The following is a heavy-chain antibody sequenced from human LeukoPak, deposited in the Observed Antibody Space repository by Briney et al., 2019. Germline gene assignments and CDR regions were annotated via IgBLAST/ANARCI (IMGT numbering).Heavy chain of an antibody. V-gene: IGHV4-34*01. CDR2: INHSGST. J-gene: IGHJ3*02. D-gene: IGHD2-2*01. CDR1: GGSFSGYY. CDR3: ARPLGYCSSTSCYPSDAFDI. Sequence: SETLSLTCAVYGGSFSGYYWSWIRQPPGKGLERIGEINHSGSTNYNPSLKSRVTISVDTSKNQFPLKLSSVTAADTAVYYCARPLGYCSSTSCYPSDAFDIWGQGTMVTVSS.